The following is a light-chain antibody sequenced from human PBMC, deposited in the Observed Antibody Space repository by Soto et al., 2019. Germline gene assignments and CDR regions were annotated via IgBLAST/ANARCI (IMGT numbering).Light chain of an antibody. J-gene: IGLJ3*02. Sequence: QSVLTQPPSVSGAPGQRVTISCTGSSSNIGAGYDVHWYQQLPGTAPKLLIYGNSNRPSGVPDRFSDSKSGTSASLAITGLQAEDEADYYCQSYDSSRSGSVFGGGTKLTVL. CDR3: QSYDSSRSGSV. CDR2: GNS. CDR1: SSNIGAGYD. V-gene: IGLV1-40*01.